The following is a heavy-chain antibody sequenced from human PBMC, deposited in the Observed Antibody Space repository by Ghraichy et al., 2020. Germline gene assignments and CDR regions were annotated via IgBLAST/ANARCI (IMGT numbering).Heavy chain of an antibody. CDR3: ARDRELSYYNSSGPQSGYHYGVDV. CDR1: GFIFNDYG. Sequence: GGSLRLSCAASGFIFNDYGMIWVRQAPGKGLEWVSGINWKGDSTVYEDSVKGRFTISRDNAKNSLYLQMNGLRAEDTALYYCARDRELSYYNSSGPQSGYHYGVDVWGQGTTVTVSS. V-gene: IGHV3-20*04. D-gene: IGHD3-22*01. J-gene: IGHJ6*02. CDR2: INWKGDST.